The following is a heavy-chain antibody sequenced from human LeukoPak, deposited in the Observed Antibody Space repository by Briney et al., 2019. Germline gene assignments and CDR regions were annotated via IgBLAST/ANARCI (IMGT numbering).Heavy chain of an antibody. CDR3: ARGGPDSSDYSSLFDY. V-gene: IGHV3-74*01. CDR1: GFTFSNYW. D-gene: IGHD3-22*01. CDR2: INSDGSSR. Sequence: QPGGSLRLSCAAPGFTFSNYWMSWVRQAPGKGLVWVSRINSDGSSRHYADSVKGRFTISRDNAKNTLHLQMTSLRAEDTAVYYCARGGPDSSDYSSLFDYWGRGILVTVSS. J-gene: IGHJ4*02.